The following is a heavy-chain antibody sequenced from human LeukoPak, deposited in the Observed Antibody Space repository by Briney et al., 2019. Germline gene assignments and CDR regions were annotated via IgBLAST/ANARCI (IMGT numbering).Heavy chain of an antibody. J-gene: IGHJ4*02. CDR3: ARDQGSSWTLGLDY. D-gene: IGHD6-13*01. CDR2: IYTSGST. CDR1: GGSISSGSYY. V-gene: IGHV4-61*02. Sequence: KPSETLSLTCTVSGGSISSGSYYWSWIRQPAGKGLEWIGRIYTSGSTNYNPSLKSRVTISVDTSKNQFSLKLSSVTAADTAVYYCARDQGSSWTLGLDYWGQGTLVTVSS.